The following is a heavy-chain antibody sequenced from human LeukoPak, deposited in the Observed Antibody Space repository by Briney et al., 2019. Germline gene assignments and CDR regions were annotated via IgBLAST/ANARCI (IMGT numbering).Heavy chain of an antibody. CDR3: ARDLAVAGTPLGY. Sequence: ASVKVSCKASGYTFTGYYLHWVRQAPGQGLKWMGWVNPNSGVTNYAQKFQGRVTMTRDTSISTGYMELRRLRYDDTAVYYCARDLAVAGTPLGYWGQGTLVTVSS. CDR1: GYTFTGYY. J-gene: IGHJ4*02. D-gene: IGHD6-19*01. CDR2: VNPNSGVT. V-gene: IGHV1-2*02.